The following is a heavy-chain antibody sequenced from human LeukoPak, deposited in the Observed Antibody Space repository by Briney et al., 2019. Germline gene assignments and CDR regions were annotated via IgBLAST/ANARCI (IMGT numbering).Heavy chain of an antibody. D-gene: IGHD1-26*01. Sequence: SETLSLTCAVYGGSFSGYYWSWIRQPPGKGLEWIGEINHSGSTNYNPSLKSRVTISVDTSKNQFSLKLSSVTAADTAVYYCASGEGAYHYYGMDVWGQGTTVTVSS. CDR3: ASGEGAYHYYGMDV. CDR2: INHSGST. J-gene: IGHJ6*02. CDR1: GGSFSGYY. V-gene: IGHV4-34*01.